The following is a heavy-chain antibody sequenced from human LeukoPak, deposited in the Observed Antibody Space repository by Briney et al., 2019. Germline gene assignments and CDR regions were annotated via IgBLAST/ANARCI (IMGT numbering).Heavy chain of an antibody. CDR2: IIPILGIA. Sequence: GASVKVSCKASGGTFSSYAISWVRQAPGQGLEWMGRIIPILGIANYAQKFQGRVTITADKSTSTAYMELSSLRSEDTAVYYCASDYGESLRSGLVLDYWGQGTLVTVSS. J-gene: IGHJ4*02. CDR3: ASDYGESLRSGLVLDY. CDR1: GGTFSSYA. D-gene: IGHD4-17*01. V-gene: IGHV1-69*04.